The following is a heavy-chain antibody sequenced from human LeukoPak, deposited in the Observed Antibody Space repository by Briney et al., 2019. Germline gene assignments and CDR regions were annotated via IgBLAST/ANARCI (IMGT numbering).Heavy chain of an antibody. CDR2: ISAYNGNT. D-gene: IGHD2-2*02. Sequence: ASVTVSCKASGYTFTSYGISWVRQAPGQGLEWMGWISAYNGNTNYAQKLQGRVTMTTDTSTSTAYMELRSLRSEDTAVYYCARKGDIVVVPAAIIHYYYGMGVWGQGTTVTVSS. V-gene: IGHV1-18*04. CDR3: ARKGDIVVVPAAIIHYYYGMGV. CDR1: GYTFTSYG. J-gene: IGHJ6*02.